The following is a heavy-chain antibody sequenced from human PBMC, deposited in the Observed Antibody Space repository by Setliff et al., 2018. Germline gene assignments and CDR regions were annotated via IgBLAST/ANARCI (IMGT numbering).Heavy chain of an antibody. V-gene: IGHV3-7*01. CDR3: ATSDWYAAFDH. CDR2: IKQDESEK. Sequence: PGGSLRLSCAASGFTFTNYWINWVRQAPGKGLEWVANIKQDESEKHYVGSVKGRLTISRDNARNSVYLQMNSLRAEDAAVYYCATSDWYAAFDHWGQGTLVTVSS. CDR1: GFTFTNYW. D-gene: IGHD6-19*01. J-gene: IGHJ4*02.